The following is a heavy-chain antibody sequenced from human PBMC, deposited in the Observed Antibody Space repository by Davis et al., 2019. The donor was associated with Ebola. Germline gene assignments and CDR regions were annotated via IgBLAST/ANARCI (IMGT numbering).Heavy chain of an antibody. Sequence: PSETLSLTCTVSGGSISSGGYYWSWIRQHPGKGLEWIGYIYYSGSTYYNPSLKSRVTISVDTSKNQFSLKLSSVTAADTAVYYCARGSDGYKFDYWGQGTLVTVSS. J-gene: IGHJ4*02. V-gene: IGHV4-31*03. CDR2: IYYSGST. CDR3: ARGSDGYKFDY. D-gene: IGHD5-24*01. CDR1: GGSISSGGYY.